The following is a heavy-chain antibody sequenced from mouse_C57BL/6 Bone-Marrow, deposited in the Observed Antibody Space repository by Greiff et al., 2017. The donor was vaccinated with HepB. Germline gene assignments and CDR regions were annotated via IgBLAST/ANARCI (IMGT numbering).Heavy chain of an antibody. CDR3: AGQRYYGRNYAMDY. J-gene: IGHJ4*01. Sequence: EVHLVESGGGLVKPGGSLKLSCAASGFTFSSYTMSWVRQTPEKRLEWVATISGGGGNTYYPDSVKGRFTISRDNAKNTLYLQMSSLRSEDTALYYCAGQRYYGRNYAMDYWGQGTSVTVSS. D-gene: IGHD1-1*01. CDR2: ISGGGGNT. V-gene: IGHV5-9*01. CDR1: GFTFSSYT.